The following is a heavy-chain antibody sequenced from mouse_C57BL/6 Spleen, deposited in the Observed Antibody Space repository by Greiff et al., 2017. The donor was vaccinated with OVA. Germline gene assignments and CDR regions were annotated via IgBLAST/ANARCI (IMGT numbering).Heavy chain of an antibody. Sequence: QVQLQQPGAELVKPGASVKLSCKASGYTFTSYWMQWVKQRPGQGLEWIGEIDPSDSYTNYNQKFKGKATLTVDTSSSTAYMQLSSLTSEDSAVYYCARTNYGNLDYWGKGTTLTVSS. CDR1: GYTFTSYW. CDR3: ARTNYGNLDY. J-gene: IGHJ2*01. D-gene: IGHD2-1*01. V-gene: IGHV1-50*01. CDR2: IDPSDSYT.